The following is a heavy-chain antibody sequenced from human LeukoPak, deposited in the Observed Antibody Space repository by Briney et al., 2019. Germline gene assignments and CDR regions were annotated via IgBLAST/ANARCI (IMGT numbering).Heavy chain of an antibody. J-gene: IGHJ6*02. CDR3: VRDYLADGMDV. D-gene: IGHD6-19*01. V-gene: IGHV4-59*01. Sequence: SETLSLTCTVSGGSISSYYWSWIRQPPGKRLEWIGYIYYSGSTNYNPSLKSRVTISVDTSKNQFYLKLSPVTAAATAVYYCVRDYLADGMDVWGQGTTVTVSS. CDR2: IYYSGST. CDR1: GGSISSYY.